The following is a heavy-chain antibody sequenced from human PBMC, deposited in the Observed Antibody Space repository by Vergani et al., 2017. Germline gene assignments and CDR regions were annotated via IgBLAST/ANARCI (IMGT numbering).Heavy chain of an antibody. Sequence: VQLVESGGGLVKPGGSLRLSCAASGFTVSSNYMSWVRQAPGKGLEWVSVIYSGGSTYYADSVKGRFTISRDNSKNTLYLQMNSLRAEDTAVYYCAKGLGYSYGSVDYWGQGTLVTVSS. J-gene: IGHJ4*02. V-gene: IGHV3-66*01. CDR3: AKGLGYSYGSVDY. CDR2: IYSGGST. D-gene: IGHD5-18*01. CDR1: GFTVSSNY.